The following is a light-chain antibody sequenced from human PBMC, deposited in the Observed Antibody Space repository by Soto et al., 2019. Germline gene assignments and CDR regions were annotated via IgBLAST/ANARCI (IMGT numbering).Light chain of an antibody. CDR2: DTR. J-gene: IGLJ3*02. V-gene: IGLV7-46*01. CDR3: LLSYSGGWV. CDR1: TGAVTSGHY. Sequence: QAVVTQEPSLTVSQGGTVTLTCGSSTGAVTSGHYPYWFQQKPGQAPRTLIYDTRNRHSWTPARFSGSLLGGKAALTLSGAHPEEEGDYYCLLSYSGGWVFGGGTKLTVL.